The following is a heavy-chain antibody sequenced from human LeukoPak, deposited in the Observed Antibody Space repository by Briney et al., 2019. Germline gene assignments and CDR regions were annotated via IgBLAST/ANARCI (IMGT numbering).Heavy chain of an antibody. Sequence: GGSLRLSCAASGFAFSSYWMSWIRQAPGKGLEWVSSISSSSSYIYYADSVKGRFTISRDNAKNSLYLQMNSLRAEDTAVYYCARRYYYDSSGYGYWGQGTLVTVSS. CDR3: ARRYYYDSSGYGY. CDR1: GFAFSSYW. D-gene: IGHD3-22*01. J-gene: IGHJ4*02. CDR2: ISSSSSYI. V-gene: IGHV3-21*01.